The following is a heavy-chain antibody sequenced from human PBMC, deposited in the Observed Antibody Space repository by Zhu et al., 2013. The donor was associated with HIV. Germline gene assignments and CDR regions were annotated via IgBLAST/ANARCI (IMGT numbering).Heavy chain of an antibody. V-gene: IGHV1-46*01. CDR1: GYTFTTYY. Sequence: QAQLVQSGAEMKEPGASLKVSCKASGYTFTTYYIHWVRQAPGQGLEWMGMINLNDHNTNLAQKFHGRLTVTGDTATNTIYLDLNSLKFEDTAVYFCAREYHGGYFDYWAQGTLVTVSS. CDR3: AREYHGGYFDY. CDR2: INLNDHNT. J-gene: IGHJ4*02. D-gene: IGHD3-10*01.